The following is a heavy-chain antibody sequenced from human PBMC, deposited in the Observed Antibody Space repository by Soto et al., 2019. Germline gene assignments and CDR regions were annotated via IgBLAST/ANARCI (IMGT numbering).Heavy chain of an antibody. J-gene: IGHJ4*02. V-gene: IGHV1-69*01. CDR3: ARQKRDTPMVPCDD. Sequence: QAQLVQSGAEVKNPGSSVKVSCMSSAGTFNRYAINWVRQAPGHGLEWLGGLVPLFGTPNYAQKFQDRVTIAADESTNTTSMELRGLTTDDTAVYYCARQKRDTPMVPCDDWGQGTLVTVSS. D-gene: IGHD5-18*01. CDR1: AGTFNRYA. CDR2: LVPLFGTP.